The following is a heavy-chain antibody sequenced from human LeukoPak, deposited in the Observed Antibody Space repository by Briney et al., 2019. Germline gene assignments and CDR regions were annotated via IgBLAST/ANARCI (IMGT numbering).Heavy chain of an antibody. CDR1: GYTFTDYY. D-gene: IGHD3-22*01. Sequence: GASVKVSCKTSGYTFTDYYLHWVRQAPGQGLEWMGWINPNSGGTNYAQKFHGRVTLTRDTSISTAYMELSRLRSDDTAVYYCATEYYYDRRSAFDIWGQGTMVTVSS. CDR2: INPNSGGT. CDR3: ATEYYYDRRSAFDI. V-gene: IGHV1-2*02. J-gene: IGHJ3*02.